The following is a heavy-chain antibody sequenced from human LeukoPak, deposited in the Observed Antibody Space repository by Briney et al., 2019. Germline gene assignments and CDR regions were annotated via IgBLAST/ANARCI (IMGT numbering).Heavy chain of an antibody. CDR3: ARNRPAGYDYDYGFGLQH. D-gene: IGHD4/OR15-4a*01. CDR2: ISRSGDST. J-gene: IGHJ1*01. Sequence: GGSLRLSCAASGFSFSNYGMNWVRQAPGKGLEWVSAISRSGDSTYYAASVKGRFTISRDNSENTLFLQMNSLRADDTAVYFCARNRPAGYDYDYGFGLQHCVQGTLVTVSS. V-gene: IGHV3-23*01. CDR1: GFSFSNYG.